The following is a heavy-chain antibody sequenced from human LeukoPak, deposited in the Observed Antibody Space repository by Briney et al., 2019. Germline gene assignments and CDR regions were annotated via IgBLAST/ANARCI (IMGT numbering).Heavy chain of an antibody. D-gene: IGHD3-10*01. CDR3: ARGAYYYGSGSFEYYGMDV. V-gene: IGHV4-59*08. J-gene: IGHJ6*02. Sequence: SETLSLTCTVSGGSISSYYWSWIRQPPGKGLEWIGYIYYSGSTNYNPSLKSRVTISVDTSKNQFSLKLSSVTAADTAVYYCARGAYYYGSGSFEYYGMDVWGQGTTVTVSS. CDR1: GGSISSYY. CDR2: IYYSGST.